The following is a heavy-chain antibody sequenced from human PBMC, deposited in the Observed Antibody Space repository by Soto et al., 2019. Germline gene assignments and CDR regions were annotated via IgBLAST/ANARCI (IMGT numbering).Heavy chain of an antibody. D-gene: IGHD2-2*01. V-gene: IGHV1-69*09. CDR3: ATPACAATWCSPSHNLDH. CDR1: GGTFVRHV. Sequence: QVQLVQSGAEVKKPESSVKVSCRTSGGTFVRHVISWVRQAPGQGPEWMGKINPLSGIPNYAQKFQDRVTFTADTDSSTAFMELCSLLSDDTAVYYCATPACAATWCSPSHNLDHWGQGTLVTVSS. J-gene: IGHJ4*02. CDR2: INPLSGIP.